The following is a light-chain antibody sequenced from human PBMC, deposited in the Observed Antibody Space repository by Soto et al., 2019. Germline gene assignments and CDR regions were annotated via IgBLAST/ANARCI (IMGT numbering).Light chain of an antibody. CDR1: SSNIGAGYD. CDR3: QSYDSSLSGVV. Sequence: QPVLTQPPSVSGAPGQRVTISCTGSSSNIGAGYDVHWYQQLPGTAPKLLIYGNSNRPSRVPDRFSGSKSGTSASLAITGLQAEDEADYYCQSYDSSLSGVVFGGGTKVTVL. J-gene: IGLJ2*01. CDR2: GNS. V-gene: IGLV1-40*01.